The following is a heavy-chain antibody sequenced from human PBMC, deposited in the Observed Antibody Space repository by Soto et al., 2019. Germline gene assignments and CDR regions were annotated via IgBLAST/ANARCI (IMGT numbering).Heavy chain of an antibody. CDR3: ARVNTAMVRGRYYFDY. CDR1: GGSISSYY. CDR2: IYYSGST. V-gene: IGHV4-59*01. D-gene: IGHD5-18*01. J-gene: IGHJ4*02. Sequence: PSETLSLTCTVSGGSISSYYWSWIRQPPGKGLERIGYIYYSGSTNYNPSLKSRVTISVDTSKNQFSLKLSSVTAADTAVYYCARVNTAMVRGRYYFDYWGQGTLVTVSS.